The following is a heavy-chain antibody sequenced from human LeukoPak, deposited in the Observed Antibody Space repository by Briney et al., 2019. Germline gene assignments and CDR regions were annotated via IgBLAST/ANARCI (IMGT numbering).Heavy chain of an antibody. Sequence: SETLSLTCTVSGGSINNYYWSWIRQPPGGGLEWIGYIYPTGTTKYSPSLKSRVTISIDTSKKHFSLRLTSVTAADTAVYYCARQQTARRGPQFDYWGQGILVTVSS. V-gene: IGHV4-59*08. CDR1: GGSINNYY. J-gene: IGHJ4*02. CDR2: IYPTGTT. D-gene: IGHD6-6*01. CDR3: ARQQTARRGPQFDY.